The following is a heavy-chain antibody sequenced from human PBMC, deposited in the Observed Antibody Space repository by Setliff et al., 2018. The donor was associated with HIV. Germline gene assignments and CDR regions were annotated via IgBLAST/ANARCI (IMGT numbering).Heavy chain of an antibody. V-gene: IGHV4-39*01. CDR3: GRVAGYCAPSRCYGYNAFDI. CDR1: GGSVSTSSYS. D-gene: IGHD2-15*01. Sequence: PSETLSLPCTVSGGSVSTSSYSWGWIRQPPEKGLEWIGTIYHTGKTYYNSSLNSRVTIAVDTSKDQFSLNLSTVTAADTAVYYCGRVAGYCAPSRCYGYNAFDIWGPGTMVTVSS. J-gene: IGHJ3*02. CDR2: IYHTGKT.